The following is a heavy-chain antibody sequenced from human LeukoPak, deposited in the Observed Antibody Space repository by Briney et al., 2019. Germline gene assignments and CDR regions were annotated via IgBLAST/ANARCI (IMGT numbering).Heavy chain of an antibody. V-gene: IGHV4-34*01. J-gene: IGHJ4*02. CDR3: ATVSPTTFDH. CDR2: INHSGST. D-gene: IGHD1/OR15-1a*01. CDR1: GGSFSGYY. Sequence: SETLSLTCAVYGGSFSGYYWSWIRQPPGKGLEWIGEINHSGSTNYNPSLKSRVTISVDTSKNQFSLKLSSVTAADTAVYYCATVSPTTFDHWGQGTLVTVSS.